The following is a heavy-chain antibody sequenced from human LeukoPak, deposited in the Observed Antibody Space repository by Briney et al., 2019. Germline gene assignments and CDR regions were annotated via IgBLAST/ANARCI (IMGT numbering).Heavy chain of an antibody. D-gene: IGHD1-26*01. CDR3: ARDRYSGSHPLDY. J-gene: IGHJ4*02. Sequence: GGSLRLSCVASGFSFSDYYMSWIRQAPGKGLQWVSFISSSGSTIYYADSVKGRFTISRDNAKNSLYLQMSSLRAEDTAMYYCARDRYSGSHPLDYWGQGTLVTVSS. V-gene: IGHV3-11*01. CDR1: GFSFSDYY. CDR2: ISSSGSTI.